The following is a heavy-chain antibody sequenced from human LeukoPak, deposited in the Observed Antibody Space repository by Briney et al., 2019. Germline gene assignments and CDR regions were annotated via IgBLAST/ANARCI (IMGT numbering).Heavy chain of an antibody. J-gene: IGHJ3*02. V-gene: IGHV5-51*01. D-gene: IGHD2-15*01. CDR2: IYPGDSDT. CDR1: GYSFTSYW. CDR3: ARTFPYCSGGSCYGDAFDI. Sequence: GESLKISCKGSGYSFTSYWIGWVRQMPGKGLEWMGIIYPGDSDTRYSPSFQGQVTISADKSISTAYLQWSSLKASDTAMYYCARTFPYCSGGSCYGDAFDIWGQGTMITVSS.